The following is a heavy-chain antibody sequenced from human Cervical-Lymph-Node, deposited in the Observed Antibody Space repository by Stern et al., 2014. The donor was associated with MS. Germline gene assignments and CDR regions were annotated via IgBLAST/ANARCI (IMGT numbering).Heavy chain of an antibody. CDR1: GYSFTGYW. CDR2: TDPSESYV. V-gene: IGHV5-10-1*03. J-gene: IGHJ4*02. Sequence: EVQLVQSGAEVKRPGESLRISCKGSGYSFTGYWITRVRQMAGKGLEWMGRTDPSESYVKYSPSFQGHVTISADKSISTAYLQWSSLKASDTAVYYCARHDSAGTILYWGQGTLVTVSS. CDR3: ARHDSAGTILY. D-gene: IGHD1-7*01.